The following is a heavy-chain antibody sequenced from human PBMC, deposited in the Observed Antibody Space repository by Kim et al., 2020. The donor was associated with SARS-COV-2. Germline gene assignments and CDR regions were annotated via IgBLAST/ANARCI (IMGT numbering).Heavy chain of an antibody. J-gene: IGHJ5*02. CDR1: GFTFSNAW. Sequence: GGSLRLSCAASGFTFSNAWMSWVRQAPGKGLEWVGRIKSKTDGGTTDYAAPVKGRFTISRDDSKNTLYLQMNSLKTEDTAVYYCTTDTGGRYYDILAGYYLLDTCGAGTLCTVSS. D-gene: IGHD3-9*01. CDR3: TTDTGGRYYDILAGYYLLDT. V-gene: IGHV3-15*01. CDR2: IKSKTDGGTT.